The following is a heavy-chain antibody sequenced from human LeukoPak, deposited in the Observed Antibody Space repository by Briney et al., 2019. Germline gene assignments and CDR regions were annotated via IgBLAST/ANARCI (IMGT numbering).Heavy chain of an antibody. CDR2: IKQDGNDK. CDR1: GFTFSSYW. J-gene: IGHJ5*02. V-gene: IGHV3-7*01. D-gene: IGHD2-2*01. CDR3: ARATHTSFWFDP. Sequence: PGGSLRLSCAVSGFTFSSYWMSWVRQAPGKGLEWVANIKQDGNDKYYVDSVKGRFTTSRDDAKNSLYLQMNSLRAEDTAVYYCARATHTSFWFDPWGQGTLVTVSS.